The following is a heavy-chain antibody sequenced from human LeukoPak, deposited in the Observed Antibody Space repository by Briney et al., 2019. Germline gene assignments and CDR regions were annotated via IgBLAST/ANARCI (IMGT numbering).Heavy chain of an antibody. V-gene: IGHV4-59*01. CDR2: IYYSGST. CDR1: GGSISSYY. CDR3: ARDRKDSSGWYYYDSSGYTL. Sequence: PSETLSLTCTVSGGSISSYYWSWTRQPPGKGLEWIGYIYYSGSTNYNPSLKSRVTISVDTSKNQFSLKLSSVTAADTAVYYCARDRKDSSGWYYYDSSGYTLWGQGTLVTVSS. D-gene: IGHD3-22*01. J-gene: IGHJ4*02.